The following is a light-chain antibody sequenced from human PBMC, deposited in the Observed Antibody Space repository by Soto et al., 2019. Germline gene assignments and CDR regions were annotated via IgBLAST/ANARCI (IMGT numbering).Light chain of an antibody. J-gene: IGKJ5*01. CDR2: DAS. Sequence: EIVLTQSPATLSLSPVERATLSCRASQSVSSYLACYQQKPGQAPRLLIYDASNRATGIPARFSGSGSGTDFTLTISSLEPEDFAVYYGQQRSNWPPITVGQGTRLEI. CDR1: QSVSSY. CDR3: QQRSNWPPIT. V-gene: IGKV3-11*01.